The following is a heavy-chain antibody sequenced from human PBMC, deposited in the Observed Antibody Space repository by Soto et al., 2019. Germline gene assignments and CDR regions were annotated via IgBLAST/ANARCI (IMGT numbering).Heavy chain of an antibody. CDR1: GGSISSGGYY. CDR2: IYYIGST. D-gene: IGHD6-19*01. Sequence: SETLSLTCTVSGGSISSGGYYWSWIRQHPGKGLEWIGYIYYIGSTYYNPSLKSRVTISVDTSKNQFSLMLSSVTAADTAVYYCARGVAVAVDAFDIWGQGTMVTVSS. CDR3: ARGVAVAVDAFDI. V-gene: IGHV4-31*03. J-gene: IGHJ3*02.